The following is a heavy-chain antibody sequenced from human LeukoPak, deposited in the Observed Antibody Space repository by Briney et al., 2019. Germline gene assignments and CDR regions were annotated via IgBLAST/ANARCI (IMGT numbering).Heavy chain of an antibody. CDR2: ISGSGGST. CDR1: GLTLSSYA. D-gene: IGHD6-13*01. Sequence: GGSLRLSCAASGLTLSSYAMRWVRQAPGKGLEWVSSISGSGGSTYYADSVKGRFTISRDNSKNTLYLQMNSLRAEDTAVYYCAKEGTARISTWYDYWGQGTLVTVSS. V-gene: IGHV3-23*01. J-gene: IGHJ4*02. CDR3: AKEGTARISTWYDY.